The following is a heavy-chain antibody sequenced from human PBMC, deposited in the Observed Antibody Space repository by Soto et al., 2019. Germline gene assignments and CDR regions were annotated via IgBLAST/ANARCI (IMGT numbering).Heavy chain of an antibody. CDR3: ASLVVVVPAARTIDY. D-gene: IGHD2-2*01. V-gene: IGHV4-34*01. Sequence: QVQLQQWGAGLLKPSETLSLTCAVYGGSFSGYYWSWIRQPPGKGLEWIGEINHSGSTNYNPSLTSRVTISVDTSKNQFSLKLSSVTAADTAAYYCASLVVVVPAARTIDYWGQGTLVTVSS. CDR1: GGSFSGYY. CDR2: INHSGST. J-gene: IGHJ4*02.